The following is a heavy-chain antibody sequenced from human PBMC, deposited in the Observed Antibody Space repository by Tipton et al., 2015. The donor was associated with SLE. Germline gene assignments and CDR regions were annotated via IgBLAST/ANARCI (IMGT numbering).Heavy chain of an antibody. CDR1: GASIRTYY. CDR2: MYHSGST. Sequence: TLSLTCAVSGASIRTYYWSWIRQSPGKGLEWIGHMYHSGSTNYNPSLASRVTISIDKSKNQLSLTLNSVTTADTAMYYCARGTAFMEWERNWFDPWGQGTLVTVSS. J-gene: IGHJ5*01. V-gene: IGHV4-59*01. CDR3: ARGTAFMEWERNWFDP. D-gene: IGHD3-3*01.